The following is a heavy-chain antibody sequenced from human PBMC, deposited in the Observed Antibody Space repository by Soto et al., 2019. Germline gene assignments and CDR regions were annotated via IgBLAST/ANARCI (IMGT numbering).Heavy chain of an antibody. CDR2: ISAYNGNT. CDR3: ARIASLDIVVVVAATPRSLDAFDI. V-gene: IGHV1-18*01. D-gene: IGHD2-15*01. J-gene: IGHJ3*02. Sequence: QVQLVQSGAEVKKPGASVKVSCKASGYTFTSYGISWVRQAPGQGLEWMGWISAYNGNTNYAQKLQGRVTMTTDTSKSTGYMELRSLRSDDTAVYYCARIASLDIVVVVAATPRSLDAFDIWGQRTMVTVSS. CDR1: GYTFTSYG.